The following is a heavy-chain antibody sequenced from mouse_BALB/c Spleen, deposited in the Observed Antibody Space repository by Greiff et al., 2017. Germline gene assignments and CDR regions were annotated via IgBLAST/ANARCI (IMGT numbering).Heavy chain of an antibody. D-gene: IGHD2-3*01. CDR3: ARWASYDGYYVFDY. Sequence: QVQLKESGAELVRPGTSVKVSCKASGYAFTNYLIEWVKQRPGQGLEWIGVINPGSGGTNYNEKFKGKATLTADKSSSTAYMQLSSLTSDDSAVYFCARWASYDGYYVFDYWGQGTTLTVSS. V-gene: IGHV1-54*01. J-gene: IGHJ2*01. CDR1: GYAFTNYL. CDR2: INPGSGGT.